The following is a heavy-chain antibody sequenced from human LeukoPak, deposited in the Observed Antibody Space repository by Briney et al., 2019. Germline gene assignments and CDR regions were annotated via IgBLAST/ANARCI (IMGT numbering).Heavy chain of an antibody. CDR3: ARGLGQQLGGRYFDY. CDR1: GGSLSGYY. J-gene: IGHJ4*02. CDR2: INHSGST. V-gene: IGHV4-34*01. D-gene: IGHD6-13*01. Sequence: SETLSLTCAVYGGSLSGYYWSWIRQPPGKGLEWIGEINHSGSTNYNPSLKSRVTISVDTSKNQFSLKLSSVTAADTAVYYCARGLGQQLGGRYFDYWGQGTLVTVSS.